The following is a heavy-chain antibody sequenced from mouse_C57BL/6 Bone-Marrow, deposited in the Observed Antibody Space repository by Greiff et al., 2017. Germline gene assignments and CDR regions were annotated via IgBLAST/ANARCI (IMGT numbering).Heavy chain of an antibody. CDR1: GFNIKDDY. V-gene: IGHV14-4*01. Sequence: EVQLQQSGAELVRPGASVKLSCTASGFNIKDDYMHWVKQRPEQGLEWIGWIDPENGDTEYASKFPGKATLTADPSSNTAYLQLRSLTSKDTAVYYCAIYGNYSAWFAYWGQGTLGTVSA. J-gene: IGHJ3*01. CDR2: IDPENGDT. CDR3: AIYGNYSAWFAY. D-gene: IGHD2-1*01.